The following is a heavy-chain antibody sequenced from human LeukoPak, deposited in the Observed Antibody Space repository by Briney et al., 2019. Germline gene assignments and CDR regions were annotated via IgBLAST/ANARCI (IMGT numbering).Heavy chain of an antibody. CDR2: MNPNSGNT. D-gene: IGHD6-19*01. CDR3: ARSNKQWLVHVGY. CDR1: GYTFTSYG. Sequence: ASVKVSCKASGYTFTSYGISWVRQATGQGLEWMGWMNPNSGNTGYAQKFQGRVTMTRNTSISTAYMELSSLRSEDTAVYYCARSNKQWLVHVGYWGQGTLVTVSS. J-gene: IGHJ4*02. V-gene: IGHV1-8*02.